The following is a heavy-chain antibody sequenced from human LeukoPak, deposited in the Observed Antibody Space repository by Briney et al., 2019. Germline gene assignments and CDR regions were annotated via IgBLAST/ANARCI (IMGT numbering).Heavy chain of an antibody. Sequence: SVKVSCKASGGTFSSYAISWVRQAPGQGLEWMGGIIPIFGTANYAQKFQGRVTITADESTSTAYMELSSLRSDDTAVYYCARGDGDYDRFDYWGQGTLVTVSS. V-gene: IGHV1-69*01. CDR3: ARGDGDYDRFDY. CDR2: IIPIFGTA. CDR1: GGTFSSYA. D-gene: IGHD4-17*01. J-gene: IGHJ4*02.